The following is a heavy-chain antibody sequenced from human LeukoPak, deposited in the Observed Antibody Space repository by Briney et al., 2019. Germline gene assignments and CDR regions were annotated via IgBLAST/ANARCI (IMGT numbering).Heavy chain of an antibody. J-gene: IGHJ6*03. V-gene: IGHV3-21*01. D-gene: IGHD3-9*01. Sequence: SGGSLRLSCAAPGFTFSSYSMNWVRQAPGKGLEWVSSISSSSSYIYYADSVKGRFTISRDNAKNSLYLQMNSLRAEDTAVYYCARGGDGGDYDILTGYYMDVWGKGTTVTVSS. CDR3: ARGGDGGDYDILTGYYMDV. CDR2: ISSSSSYI. CDR1: GFTFSSYS.